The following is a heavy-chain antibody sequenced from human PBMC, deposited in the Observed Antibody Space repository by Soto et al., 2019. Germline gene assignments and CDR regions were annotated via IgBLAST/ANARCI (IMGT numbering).Heavy chain of an antibody. CDR2: PKSDNGGT. D-gene: IGHD3-10*01. V-gene: IGHV1-2*02. J-gene: IGHJ6*02. CDR1: GYTFTGHY. CDR3: ARDLCPLGSGTACPLYGLDI. Sequence: QVQLVQSGAEVKPPGASVKVSCKASGYTFTGHYMHWVRQVPGKQLQHLGAPKSDNGGTYYAPKFQGRVTFTMDTSTSTAYMELNGLQSEITAVYFCARDLCPLGSGTACPLYGLDIWGQGTTVVVS.